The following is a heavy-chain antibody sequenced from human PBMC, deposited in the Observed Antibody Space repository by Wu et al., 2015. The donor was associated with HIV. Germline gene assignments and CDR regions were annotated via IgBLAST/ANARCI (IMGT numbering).Heavy chain of an antibody. CDR2: IIPIFGTA. J-gene: IGHJ6*02. D-gene: IGHD2-21*02. CDR1: GGTFSSYA. Sequence: QVQLVQSGAEVKKPGSSVKVSCKASGGTFSSYAISWVRQAPGQGLEWMGGIIPIFGTANYAQKFQGRVTITTDESTSTAYMELSSLRSEDTAVYYCARHRIVVVTAINYYYYYGMDVWGQGTTVTVSS. V-gene: IGHV1-69*05. CDR3: ARHRIVVVTAINYYYYYGMDV.